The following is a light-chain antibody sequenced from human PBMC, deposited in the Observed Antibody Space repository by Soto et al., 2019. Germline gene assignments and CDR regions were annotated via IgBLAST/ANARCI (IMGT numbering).Light chain of an antibody. V-gene: IGKV1-5*03. CDR1: QSISSW. CDR2: KAS. CDR3: QQYNSYSPST. J-gene: IGKJ1*01. Sequence: DIQMTQSPCTLSASVGDRVTVTCRASQSISSWLAWYQQKPGKAPKLLIYKASSLESGVPSRFSGSGSGTEFILTLSSLQPDDFATYYCQQYNSYSPSTFGQGTKVEIK.